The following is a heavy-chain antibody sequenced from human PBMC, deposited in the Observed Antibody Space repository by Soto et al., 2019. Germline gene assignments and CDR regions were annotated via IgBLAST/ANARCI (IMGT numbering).Heavy chain of an antibody. D-gene: IGHD3-22*01. CDR1: GGSISGYY. V-gene: IGHV4-38-2*02. J-gene: IGHJ5*02. CDR3: ARVGPWVPYYYDSSPYTFENWFDP. CDR2: IYHGGST. Sequence: ASETLSLTCTVSGGSISGYYWGWLRQPPGKGLEWIGSIYHGGSTYYNPSLNSRVTLSIDMTNNHVSLILNSVTAADTAVYYCARVGPWVPYYYDSSPYTFENWFDPWGQGTLVTVSS.